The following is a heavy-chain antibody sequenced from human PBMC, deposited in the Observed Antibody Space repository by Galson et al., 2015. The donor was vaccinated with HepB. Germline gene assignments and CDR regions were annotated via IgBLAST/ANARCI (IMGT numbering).Heavy chain of an antibody. Sequence: TLSLTCTVSGGSISSDDYYWSWIRQPPGKGLEWIGYIYYSGSTYYNPSLKSRLSISVDTSKNQFSLKVSSVTAADTAVYYCASLHRCSKDGSASCYPRYYYHYMEVWGKGTTVTVSS. J-gene: IGHJ6*03. CDR3: ASLHRCSKDGSASCYPRYYYHYMEV. V-gene: IGHV4-30-4*01. D-gene: IGHD2-2*01. CDR2: IYYSGST. CDR1: GGSISSDDYY.